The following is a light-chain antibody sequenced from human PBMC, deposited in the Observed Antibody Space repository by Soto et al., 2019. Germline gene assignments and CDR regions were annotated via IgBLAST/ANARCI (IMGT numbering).Light chain of an antibody. CDR1: NNDVGGYNY. CDR3: NSYTSSSTLDV. Sequence: QSALTQPASVSGSPGQSITISCTGTNNDVGGYNYVSWYQQHPGKAPKLMIYEVSNRPSGVSNRFSGSKSGNTASPTISGLQAEDEADYYCNSYTSSSTLDVFGTGTKLTVL. V-gene: IGLV2-14*01. J-gene: IGLJ1*01. CDR2: EVS.